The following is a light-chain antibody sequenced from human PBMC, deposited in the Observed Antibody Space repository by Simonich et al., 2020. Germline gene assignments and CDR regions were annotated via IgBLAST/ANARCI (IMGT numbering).Light chain of an antibody. J-gene: IGLJ3*02. CDR3: QTWGTGINWV. CDR2: LNSDGSH. Sequence: QLVLTQSPSASASLGASVQLTCTLSSGHSSYAIAWHKQQQEKGPRYLMKLNSDGSHSKGDGIPDRFSGSSSGAERYRTISSLQSEDEADYYCQTWGTGINWVFGGGTKLTVL. CDR1: SGHSSYA. V-gene: IGLV4-69*01.